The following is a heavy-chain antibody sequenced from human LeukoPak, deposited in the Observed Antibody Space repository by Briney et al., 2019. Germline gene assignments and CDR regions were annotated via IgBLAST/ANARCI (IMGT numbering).Heavy chain of an antibody. V-gene: IGHV3-23*01. CDR2: ISDSGDGT. Sequence: GGSLRLSCAGSGFTFRSYAMSWVRQSPVKGLEWVSAISDSGDGTYYADSVKARFTISRDNAKNSLYPQMNSLRAEDTAVYYCAREGYSWGPLDYWGQGTLVTVSS. CDR1: GFTFRSYA. J-gene: IGHJ4*02. CDR3: AREGYSWGPLDY. D-gene: IGHD1-1*01.